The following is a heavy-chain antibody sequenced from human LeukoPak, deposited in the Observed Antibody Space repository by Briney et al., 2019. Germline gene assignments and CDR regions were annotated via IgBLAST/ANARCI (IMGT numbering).Heavy chain of an antibody. J-gene: IGHJ4*02. D-gene: IGHD3-10*01. Sequence: GGSLRLSCAASGFTFSSYGMHWVRQAPGKGLEWVAVISYDGSNKYYADSVKGRFTISRDNSKNTLYLQMNSLRAADTAVYYCARSGSGSYLDSNFDYWGQGTLVTVSS. CDR1: GFTFSSYG. CDR3: ARSGSGSYLDSNFDY. CDR2: ISYDGSNK. V-gene: IGHV3-30*03.